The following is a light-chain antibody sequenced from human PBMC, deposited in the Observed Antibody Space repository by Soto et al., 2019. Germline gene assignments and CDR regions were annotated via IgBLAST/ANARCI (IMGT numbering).Light chain of an antibody. CDR3: QKRTNWPLT. CDR1: QSISSY. V-gene: IGKV3-11*01. J-gene: IGKJ4*01. CDR2: DES. Sequence: EIVLTQSPSTLSLSPGERDTLSCRASQSISSYLAWYQQKRGQAPRLLIYDESNRATGIPARLSGSGSGTDLNLTISRLEPEDFAVYYCQKRTNWPLTCGGGTKVDIK.